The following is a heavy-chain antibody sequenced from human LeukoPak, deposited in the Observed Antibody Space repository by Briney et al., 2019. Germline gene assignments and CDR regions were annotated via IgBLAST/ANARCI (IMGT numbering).Heavy chain of an antibody. V-gene: IGHV5-10-1*01. J-gene: IGHJ4*02. CDR1: GYSFTSYW. CDR3: ARSTYYYDSSGYYNFDY. CDR2: IDPSDSYT. Sequence: GESLKISCKGPGYSFTSYWLSWVRQMPGKGLEWMGRIDPSDSYTNYSPSFQGHVTISADKSISTAYLQWSSLKASDTAMYYCARSTYYYDSSGYYNFDYWGQGTLVTVS. D-gene: IGHD3-22*01.